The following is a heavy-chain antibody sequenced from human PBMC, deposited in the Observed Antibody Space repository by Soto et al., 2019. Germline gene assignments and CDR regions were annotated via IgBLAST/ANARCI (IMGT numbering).Heavy chain of an antibody. D-gene: IGHD6-25*01. V-gene: IGHV1-69*01. CDR1: GGTFSSYA. Sequence: QVQLVQSGAEVKKPGSSVKVSCKASGGTFSSYAISWVRQAPGQGLEWMGGIIPIFGTANYAQKFQGRVTIPADESTSTAYMELSSLRSEDTAVYYCARDRRRLTQPLYFDYWGQGTLVTVSS. J-gene: IGHJ4*02. CDR3: ARDRRRLTQPLYFDY. CDR2: IIPIFGTA.